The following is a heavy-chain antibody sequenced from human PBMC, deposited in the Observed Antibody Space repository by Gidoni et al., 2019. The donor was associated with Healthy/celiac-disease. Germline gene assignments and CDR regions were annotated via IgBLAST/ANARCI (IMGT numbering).Heavy chain of an antibody. V-gene: IGHV1-18*01. CDR1: DYTFTSYG. Sequence: HLVQSRAEVRKPGASVRFSCKASDYTFTSYGISWVRQAPGQGLEWMGWISAYNGNTNYAQKLQGRVTMTTDTSTSTAYMELRSLRSDDTAVYYCARSPYRWWFDPWGQGTLVTVSS. D-gene: IGHD3-16*02. J-gene: IGHJ5*02. CDR3: ARSPYRWWFDP. CDR2: ISAYNGNT.